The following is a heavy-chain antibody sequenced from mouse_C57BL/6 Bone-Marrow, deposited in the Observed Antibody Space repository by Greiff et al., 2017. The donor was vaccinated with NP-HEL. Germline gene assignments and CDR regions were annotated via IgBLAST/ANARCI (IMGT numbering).Heavy chain of an antibody. V-gene: IGHV12-3*01. CDR3: AGDRAVTSVVARAY. CDR2: ITHSGET. CDR1: GFPITSGYY. J-gene: IGHJ3*01. D-gene: IGHD1-1*01. Sequence: VQLQQSGPGLVKPSQSLFLTCSITGFPITSGYYWIWIRQSPGKPLEWMGYITHSGETFYNPSLQSPISITRETSKNQFFLQLNSVTTEDTAMYYCAGDRAVTSVVARAYWGQGTLVTVSA.